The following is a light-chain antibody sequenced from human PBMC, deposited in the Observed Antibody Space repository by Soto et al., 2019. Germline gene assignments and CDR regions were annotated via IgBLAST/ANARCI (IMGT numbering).Light chain of an antibody. Sequence: SVLTQPPSASGTPGQTVTISCSGSSSGIGSASVYWYQHLPGAAPKLLIYVNDQRPSGVPDRFSGSKSGTSASLAISGLRSEDEGDYYCAAWDDSLSGYVFGTGTKLTVL. J-gene: IGLJ1*01. V-gene: IGLV1-47*02. CDR1: SSGIGSAS. CDR2: VND. CDR3: AAWDDSLSGYV.